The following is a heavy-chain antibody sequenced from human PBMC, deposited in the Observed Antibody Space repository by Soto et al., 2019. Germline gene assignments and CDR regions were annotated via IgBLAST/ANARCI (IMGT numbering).Heavy chain of an antibody. D-gene: IGHD2-8*01. Sequence: QVQLVQSGAEVKKPGSSVKVSCKASGGTFSSYAISWVRQAPGQGLEWMGGINPIFGTANYAQKFQGRVTITTDKSTSTAYMELSSLRSEDTAVYYCARLPAHPPVLMCYAIQYSFDYWGQGTMVTVSS. CDR2: INPIFGTA. J-gene: IGHJ4*02. CDR1: GGTFSSYA. CDR3: ARLPAHPPVLMCYAIQYSFDY. V-gene: IGHV1-69*06.